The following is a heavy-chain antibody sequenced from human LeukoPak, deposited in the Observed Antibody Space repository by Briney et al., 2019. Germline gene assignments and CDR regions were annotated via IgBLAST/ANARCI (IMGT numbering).Heavy chain of an antibody. D-gene: IGHD3-10*01. CDR1: GFTFSSYS. J-gene: IGHJ4*02. CDR2: ISSSSSYI. CDR3: ARSMVRGIITGVFDC. V-gene: IGHV3-21*01. Sequence: GGSLRLSCAASGFTFSSYSMNWVRQAPGKGLEWVSSISSSSSYIYYADSVKGRFTISRDNAKNTLYLQMNSLRAEDTAVYYCARSMVRGIITGVFDCWGQGTLVTVSS.